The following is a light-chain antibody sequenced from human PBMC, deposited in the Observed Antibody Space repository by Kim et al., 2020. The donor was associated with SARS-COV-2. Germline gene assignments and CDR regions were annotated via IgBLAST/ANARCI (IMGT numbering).Light chain of an antibody. CDR2: DAS. CDR3: QHFYNYPLT. Sequence: AIQLTQSPSSLSASVGDTVTITCRASQGINSALAWYQQQPGKAPKLLITDASSLQSGVPSRFSGSGSGTDFTLTISSLQPEDFATYHCQHFYNYPLTFGGGTKVEIK. V-gene: IGKV1D-13*01. J-gene: IGKJ4*01. CDR1: QGINSA.